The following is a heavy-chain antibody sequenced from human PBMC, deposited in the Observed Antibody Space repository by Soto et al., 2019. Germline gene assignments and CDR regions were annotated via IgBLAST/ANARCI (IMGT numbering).Heavy chain of an antibody. D-gene: IGHD5-12*01. V-gene: IGHV4-34*01. J-gene: IGHJ6*03. Sequence: SETLSLTCAVYGGSFSGYYWSWIRQPPGKGLEWIGEINHSGSTNYNPSLKSRVTISVDTSKNQFSLKLSSVTAADTAVYYCARVVWRVPVATGFMDVWGKGTTVTVSS. CDR3: ARVVWRVPVATGFMDV. CDR2: INHSGST. CDR1: GGSFSGYY.